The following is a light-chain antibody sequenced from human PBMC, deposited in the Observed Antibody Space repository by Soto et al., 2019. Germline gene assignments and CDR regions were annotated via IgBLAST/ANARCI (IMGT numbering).Light chain of an antibody. V-gene: IGLV2-8*01. J-gene: IGLJ2*01. CDR3: SSYAGSNNLGL. CDR1: SSDVGGYNY. Sequence: QSVLTQPPSASGSPGQSVTISCTGTSSDVGGYNYVSWYQQHPGKAPKLMIYEVSKRPSGVPDRFSGSKSSNTASLTVSGLQAEDEADYYCSSYAGSNNLGLFGGGTKVTVL. CDR2: EVS.